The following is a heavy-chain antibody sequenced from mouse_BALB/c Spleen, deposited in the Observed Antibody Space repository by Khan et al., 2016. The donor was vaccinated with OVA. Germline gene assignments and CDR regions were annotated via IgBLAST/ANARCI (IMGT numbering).Heavy chain of an antibody. CDR2: INPSSGGT. CDR3: SRSGYGSFAY. J-gene: IGHJ3*01. V-gene: IGHV1S81*02. D-gene: IGHD2-2*01. CDR1: GYTFTSYY. Sequence: QVQLKQSGAELVKPGALVRLSCKASGYTFTSYYLYWVKQRPGQGLEWIGDINPSSGGTNFNEKFKSKATLTVDKSSSTAYIQLNSLTSEDSAVYYCSRSGYGSFAYWGQGTLVTVSA.